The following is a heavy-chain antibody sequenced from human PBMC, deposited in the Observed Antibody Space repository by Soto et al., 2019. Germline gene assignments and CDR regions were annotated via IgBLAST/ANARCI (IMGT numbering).Heavy chain of an antibody. CDR1: GYSFTSYL. D-gene: IGHD5-18*01. CDR2: IDPSDSYT. Sequence: PVESLKISWKGSGYSFTSYLISLVRQIPGKGLEGMGRIDPSDSYTNYSPSFQGHVTISADKSISTAYLQWSSLKASDTAMYYCASRVDTAMVGGNTFYYYYGTDVWGPGTPVTV. J-gene: IGHJ6*02. CDR3: ASRVDTAMVGGNTFYYYYGTDV. V-gene: IGHV5-10-1*01.